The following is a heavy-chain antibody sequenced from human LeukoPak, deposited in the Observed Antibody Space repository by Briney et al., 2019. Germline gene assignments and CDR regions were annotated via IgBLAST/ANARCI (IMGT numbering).Heavy chain of an antibody. Sequence: GGSLRLSCAASGFTFSSYSMNWVRQTPGKGLEWVSSISSSSSYIYYADSVRGRFTISRDNAKNSLYLQMNSLRAEDTAVYYCARDPGTKMYYDFWSGSLYYGMDVWGQGTTVTVSS. CDR3: ARDPGTKMYYDFWSGSLYYGMDV. J-gene: IGHJ6*02. D-gene: IGHD3-3*01. V-gene: IGHV3-21*01. CDR1: GFTFSSYS. CDR2: ISSSSSYI.